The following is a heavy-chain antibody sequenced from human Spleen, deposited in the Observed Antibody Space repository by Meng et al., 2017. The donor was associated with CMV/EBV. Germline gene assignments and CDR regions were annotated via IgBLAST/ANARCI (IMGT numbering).Heavy chain of an antibody. D-gene: IGHD6-13*01. J-gene: IGHJ5*02. CDR3: AKAGGSWYRVRNWFDP. Sequence: GESLKISCAASGFTFSSYGMHWVRQAPGKGLEWVAFIRYDGSNKYYADSVKGRFTISRDNSKNTLYLQMNSLRAEDTAVYYCAKAGGSWYRVRNWFDPWGQGTLVTVSS. V-gene: IGHV3-30*02. CDR1: GFTFSSYG. CDR2: IRYDGSNK.